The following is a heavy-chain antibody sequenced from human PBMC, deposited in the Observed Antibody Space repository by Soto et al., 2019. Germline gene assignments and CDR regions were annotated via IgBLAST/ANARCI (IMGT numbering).Heavy chain of an antibody. V-gene: IGHV3-23*01. CDR3: AKDYLDWYDSSGYQDAFDI. CDR1: GFTFSSYA. J-gene: IGHJ3*02. CDR2: ISGSGGST. Sequence: GGSLRLSCAASGFTFSSYAMSWVRQAPGKGLEWVSAISGSGGSTYYADSVKGRFTISRDNSKNTLYLQMNSLRAEDTAVYYCAKDYLDWYDSSGYQDAFDIWGQGTMVTVSS. D-gene: IGHD3-22*01.